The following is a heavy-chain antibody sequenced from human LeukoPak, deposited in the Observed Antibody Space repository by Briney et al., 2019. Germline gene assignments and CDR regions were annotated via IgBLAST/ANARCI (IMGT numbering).Heavy chain of an antibody. CDR1: GGTFSSYA. CDR3: AGYYYGSGFDP. V-gene: IGHV1-69*04. Sequence: SVKVSFKASGGTFSSYAISWGRQAPGQGLEWMGGIIPILGIANYAQKFQGRVTITADKSTSTAYMELSSLRSEDTAVYYCAGYYYGSGFDPWGQGTLVTVSS. J-gene: IGHJ5*02. CDR2: IIPILGIA. D-gene: IGHD3-10*01.